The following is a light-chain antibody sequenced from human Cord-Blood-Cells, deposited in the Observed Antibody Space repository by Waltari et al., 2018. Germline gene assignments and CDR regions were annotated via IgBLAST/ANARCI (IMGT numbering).Light chain of an antibody. CDR3: QQYYSTPLT. CDR1: QSVLYSSNNKNY. Sequence: DIVMTQSPDSLAVSLGERATINCKSSQSVLYSSNNKNYLAWYQQKPAQPPRLLIYWASTRESGVPDRFSGSRSGTDFTLTISSLQAEDVAVYYCQQYYSTPLTFGPGTKVDIK. V-gene: IGKV4-1*01. CDR2: WAS. J-gene: IGKJ3*01.